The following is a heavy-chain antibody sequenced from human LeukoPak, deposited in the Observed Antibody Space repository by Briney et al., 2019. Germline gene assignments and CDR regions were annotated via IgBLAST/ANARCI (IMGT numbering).Heavy chain of an antibody. CDR3: ARAPGITFFDY. Sequence: SETLSLTCTVSGGSISSYYWSWIRQPPGKGLEWIGEINHSGSTNYNPSLKSRVTISVDTSKNQFSLKLSSVTAADTAVYYCARAPGITFFDYWGQGTLVTVSS. V-gene: IGHV4-34*01. CDR1: GGSISSYY. J-gene: IGHJ4*02. CDR2: INHSGST. D-gene: IGHD1-7*01.